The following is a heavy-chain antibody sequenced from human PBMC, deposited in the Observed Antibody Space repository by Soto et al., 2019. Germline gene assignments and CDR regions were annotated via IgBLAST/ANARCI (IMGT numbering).Heavy chain of an antibody. D-gene: IGHD1-26*01. CDR2: IIPIFGTA. CDR1: GGTFSSYA. J-gene: IGHJ4*02. CDR3: ARDKGRSRGSYYDY. V-gene: IGHV1-69*05. Sequence: SVKVSCKASGGTFSSYAISWVRQAPGQGLEWMGGIIPIFGTANYAQKFQGRVTISRDDSKNTLYLQMNSLRAEDTAVYYCARDKGRSRGSYYDYWGQGTLVTVSS.